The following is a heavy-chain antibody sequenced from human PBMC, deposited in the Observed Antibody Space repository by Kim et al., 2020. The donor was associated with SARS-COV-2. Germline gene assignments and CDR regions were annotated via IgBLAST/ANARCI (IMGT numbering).Heavy chain of an antibody. J-gene: IGHJ6*02. D-gene: IGHD3-10*01. Sequence: KSRVTISVDPSKNQFSLKLSSVTAADTAVYYCARGGFMVRGVIYYYGMDVWGQGTTVTVSS. CDR3: ARGGFMVRGVIYYYGMDV. V-gene: IGHV4-31*02.